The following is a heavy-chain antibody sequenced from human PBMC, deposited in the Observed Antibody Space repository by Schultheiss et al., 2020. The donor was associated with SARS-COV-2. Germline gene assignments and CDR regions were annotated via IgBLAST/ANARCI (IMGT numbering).Heavy chain of an antibody. D-gene: IGHD2-15*01. V-gene: IGHV3-53*04. CDR2: IYSGGST. CDR3: ATGYCSGGSCYAPGAFDI. CDR1: GFTFSGSA. Sequence: GGSLRLSCAASGFTFSGSAMHWVRQAPGKGLEWVSVIYSGGSTYYADSVKGRFTISRHNSKNTLYLQMNSLRAEDTAVYYCATGYCSGGSCYAPGAFDIWGQGTMVTVSS. J-gene: IGHJ3*02.